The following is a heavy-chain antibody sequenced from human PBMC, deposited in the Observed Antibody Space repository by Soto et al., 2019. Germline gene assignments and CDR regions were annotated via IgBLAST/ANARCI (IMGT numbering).Heavy chain of an antibody. CDR3: ARDLRGYYDSSGYYYYYGMDV. Sequence: TLSLTCTVSGGSISSGGYYWSWIRQHPGKGLEWIGYIYYSGSTYYNPSLKSRVTISVDTSKNQFSLKLSSVTAADTAVYYCARDLRGYYDSSGYYYYYGMDVWGQGTTVTVSS. CDR1: GGSISSGGYY. D-gene: IGHD3-22*01. CDR2: IYYSGST. J-gene: IGHJ6*02. V-gene: IGHV4-31*03.